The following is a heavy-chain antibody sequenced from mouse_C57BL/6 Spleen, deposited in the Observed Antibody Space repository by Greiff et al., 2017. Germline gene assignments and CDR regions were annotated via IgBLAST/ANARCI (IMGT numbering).Heavy chain of an antibody. J-gene: IGHJ2*01. CDR3: ARGSGYVNDY. CDR2: IYPGSGST. Sequence: VQLQQSGAELVKPGASVKMSCKASGYTFTSYWITWVKQRPGQGLEWIGDIYPGSGSTNYNEKFKSKTTLTVDTSSSTAYMQLSSLTSEDSAVYYCARGSGYVNDYWGQGTTLTVSS. CDR1: GYTFTSYW. D-gene: IGHD3-2*02. V-gene: IGHV1-55*01.